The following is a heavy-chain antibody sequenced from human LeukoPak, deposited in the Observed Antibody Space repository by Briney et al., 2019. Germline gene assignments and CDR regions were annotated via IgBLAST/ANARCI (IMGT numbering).Heavy chain of an antibody. CDR3: AKIWGSSGWYEYSFDY. V-gene: IGHV3-33*06. Sequence: PGGSLRLSCGASGFTFSNYGMHWVRQAPGKGLEWVALIWYDGSNKYYADSVKGRFTISRDNSKNTLYLQMNSLRAEDTAVYYCAKIWGSSGWYEYSFDYWGQGTLVTVSS. CDR1: GFTFSNYG. D-gene: IGHD6-19*01. CDR2: IWYDGSNK. J-gene: IGHJ4*02.